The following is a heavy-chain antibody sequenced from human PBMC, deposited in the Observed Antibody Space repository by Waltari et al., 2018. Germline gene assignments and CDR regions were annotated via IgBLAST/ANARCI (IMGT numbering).Heavy chain of an antibody. D-gene: IGHD3-3*01. Sequence: QVQLQESGPGLVKPSETLSLTCAVSGYSISSGYYWGWIRQPPGKGLEWLGEINHSGSNNYNPALKSRVTISVDTSKNQFSLKLSSVTAADTAVYYCARGGRFSHYFDYWGQGTLVTVSS. CDR3: ARGGRFSHYFDY. CDR2: INHSGSN. V-gene: IGHV4-38-2*01. CDR1: GYSISSGYY. J-gene: IGHJ4*02.